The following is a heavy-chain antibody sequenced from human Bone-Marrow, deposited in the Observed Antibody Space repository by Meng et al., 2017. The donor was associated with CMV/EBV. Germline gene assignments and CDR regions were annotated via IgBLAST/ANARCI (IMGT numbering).Heavy chain of an antibody. CDR3: ARGLNWNDVDY. CDR2: IYYSGST. D-gene: IGHD1-1*01. J-gene: IGHJ4*02. CDR1: GGSISSGGYY. Sequence: LRLSCTVSGGSISSGGYYWSWIRQHPGKGLEWIGYIYYSGSTYYNPSLKSRVTISVDTSKNQFSLKLSSVTAADTAVYYCARGLNWNDVDYWGQGTLVTVSS. V-gene: IGHV4-31*03.